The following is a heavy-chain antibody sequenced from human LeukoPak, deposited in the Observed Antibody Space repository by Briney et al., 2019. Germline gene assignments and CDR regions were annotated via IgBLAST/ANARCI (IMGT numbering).Heavy chain of an antibody. D-gene: IGHD1-7*01. CDR3: LREVDWKYAFDY. V-gene: IGHV3-33*08. J-gene: IGHJ4*02. CDR1: GFKVSSNY. Sequence: HPGRSLRLSCAASGFKVSSNYMSWVCQAPGKGLEWVAVIRPDGSHISYVDPVKGRFTISRDNSNNMLYLQMNSLRAEDTALYYCLREVDWKYAFDYWGRGTLVTVSS. CDR2: IRPDGSHI.